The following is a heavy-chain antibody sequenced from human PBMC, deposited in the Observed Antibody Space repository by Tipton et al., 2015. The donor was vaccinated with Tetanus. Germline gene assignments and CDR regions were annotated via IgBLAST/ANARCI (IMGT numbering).Heavy chain of an antibody. CDR1: GYTFTGYY. V-gene: IGHV1-2*02. J-gene: IGHJ3*02. Sequence: QVQLVQSGAEVKKPGASVKVSCKASGYTFTGYYMHWVRQAPGQGLEWMGWINPNSGGTNYAQKFQGRVTMTRDTSISTAYMELSRLRSDDTAVYYCARVGAYCSGGSCYDRSADDAFDIWGQGTMVTVSS. D-gene: IGHD2-15*01. CDR3: ARVGAYCSGGSCYDRSADDAFDI. CDR2: INPNSGGT.